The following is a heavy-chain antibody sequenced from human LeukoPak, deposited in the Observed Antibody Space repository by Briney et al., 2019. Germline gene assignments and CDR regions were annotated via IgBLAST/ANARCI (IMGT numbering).Heavy chain of an antibody. CDR2: MNPNSGNT. J-gene: IGHJ3*02. CDR3: AAAAGVNFDI. D-gene: IGHD6-13*01. Sequence: ASVKVSCKASGYTFTSYGISWVRQAPGQGLEWMGWMNPNSGNTGYAQKFQGRVTMTRNTSISTAYMELSSLRSEDTAVYYCAAAAGVNFDIWGQGTMVTVSS. CDR1: GYTFTSYG. V-gene: IGHV1-8*02.